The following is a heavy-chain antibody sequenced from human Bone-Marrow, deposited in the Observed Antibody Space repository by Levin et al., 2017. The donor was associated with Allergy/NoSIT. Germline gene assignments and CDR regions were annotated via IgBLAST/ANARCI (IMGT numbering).Heavy chain of an antibody. CDR1: GFTFSNAW. J-gene: IGHJ4*02. V-gene: IGHV3-15*01. CDR3: TGTTGGYSYGSFVGFDY. D-gene: IGHD5-18*01. Sequence: GESLKISCAASGFTFSNAWMSWVRQAPGKGLEWVGRIKSKTDGGTTDYAAPVKGRFTISRDDSKNTLYLQMNSLKTEDTAVYYCTGTTGGYSYGSFVGFDYWGQGTLVTVSS. CDR2: IKSKTDGGTT.